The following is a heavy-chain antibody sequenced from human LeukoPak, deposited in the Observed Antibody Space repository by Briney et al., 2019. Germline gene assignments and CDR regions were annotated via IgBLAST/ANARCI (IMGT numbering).Heavy chain of an antibody. CDR2: ISHIGTI. CDR3: ARHQESTVFNY. D-gene: IGHD2/OR15-2a*01. J-gene: IGHJ4*02. V-gene: IGHV4-59*08. CDR1: GDSIDPYS. Sequence: PSETLSDTCTISGDSIDPYSWSWIRQPPGKGLEWVGYISHIGTIKYNASLMSRVSMGLDKPNNEFSLSLRSVTATDTALYFCARHQESTVFNYWGRGCRDIISS.